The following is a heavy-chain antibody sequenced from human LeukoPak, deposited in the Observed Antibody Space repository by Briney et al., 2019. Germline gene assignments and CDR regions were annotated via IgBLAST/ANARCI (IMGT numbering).Heavy chain of an antibody. CDR2: ISSSSNSI. CDR3: AKDLSSAITSALVLDV. CDR1: GFTFRSYS. J-gene: IGHJ6*02. V-gene: IGHV3-48*01. D-gene: IGHD3-22*01. Sequence: GGSLRLSCAASGFTFRSYSMIWVRQAPGKGLEWVSYISSSSNSIYYADSVKGRFTISRDNAKNALYLQMNSLRPEDTALYYCAKDLSSAITSALVLDVWGQGTTVIVSS.